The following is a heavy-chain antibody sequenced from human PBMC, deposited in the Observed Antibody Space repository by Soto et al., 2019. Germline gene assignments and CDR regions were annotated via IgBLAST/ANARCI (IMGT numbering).Heavy chain of an antibody. CDR2: IWYDGSNK. V-gene: IGHV3-33*01. J-gene: IGHJ4*02. Sequence: GGSLKLSCAASGFTFSSYGIHWVRQAPGKGLEWVAVIWYDGSNKYYADSVKGRFTISRDNSKNTLYLQMNSLRAEDTAVYYCARSMGVYSGYDFESTAHAPYDYDSSGFDYWGQGTLVTVSS. CDR3: ARSMGVYSGYDFESTAHAPYDYDSSGFDY. CDR1: GFTFSSYG. D-gene: IGHD3-22*01.